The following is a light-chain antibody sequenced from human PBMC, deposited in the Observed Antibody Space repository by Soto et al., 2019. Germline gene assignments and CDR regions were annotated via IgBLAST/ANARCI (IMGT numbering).Light chain of an antibody. V-gene: IGKV3-20*01. CDR3: QQFSSYPLT. Sequence: EIVLTQSPGTLSLSPGERATLSCRASQSVSSSLAWYQQKPGQAPRLLIHGASSRATGIPDRFSGGGSGTDFTLTISRLEPEDFAVYYCQQFSSYPLTFGGGTKVDIK. CDR1: QSVSSS. CDR2: GAS. J-gene: IGKJ4*01.